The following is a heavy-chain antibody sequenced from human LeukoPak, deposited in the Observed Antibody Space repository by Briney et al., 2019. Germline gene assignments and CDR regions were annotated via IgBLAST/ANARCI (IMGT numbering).Heavy chain of an antibody. V-gene: IGHV4-39*01. CDR3: ARQYTVTKIHISWFDP. D-gene: IGHD4-17*01. J-gene: IGHJ5*02. CDR1: GGSISSSSYY. Sequence: SETLSLTFTVSGGSISSSSYYWGWIRQPPGKGLEWIGSIYYSGSTYYNPSLKSRVTISVDTSKNQFSLKLSSVTAADTAVYYCARQYTVTKIHISWFDPWGQGTLVTVSS. CDR2: IYYSGST.